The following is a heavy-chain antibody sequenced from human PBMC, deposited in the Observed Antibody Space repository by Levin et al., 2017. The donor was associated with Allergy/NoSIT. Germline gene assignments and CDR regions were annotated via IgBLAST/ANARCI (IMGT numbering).Heavy chain of an antibody. J-gene: IGHJ4*02. D-gene: IGHD2-2*01. Sequence: PGESLKISCKASGYTFTDCYIHWVRQAPGQGLEWMGWINTNSGGTNYAQKFQGRVTMTRDTSISTAYMDLNGLTSDDTAMYYCARGGGYANTDYWGQGTLVTVSS. CDR3: ARGGGYANTDY. CDR2: INTNSGGT. CDR1: GYTFTDCY. V-gene: IGHV1-2*02.